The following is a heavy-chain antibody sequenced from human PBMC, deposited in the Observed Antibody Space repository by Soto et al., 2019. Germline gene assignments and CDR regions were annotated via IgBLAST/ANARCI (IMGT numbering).Heavy chain of an antibody. J-gene: IGHJ4*02. CDR1: GDSFNTFA. CDR3: ARPDYDSSGYYLWYFDY. Sequence: QVQLVQSGAEVKKPGSSVKLSCKASGDSFNTFAVTWVRQAPGQGLEWMGGIITNFDTPNYAQKFQGRVTIIADKSPSTPYIELSSLRSEDTAVYYCARPDYDSSGYYLWYFDYWGQGTLVTVSS. V-gene: IGHV1-69*06. D-gene: IGHD3-22*01. CDR2: IITNFDTP.